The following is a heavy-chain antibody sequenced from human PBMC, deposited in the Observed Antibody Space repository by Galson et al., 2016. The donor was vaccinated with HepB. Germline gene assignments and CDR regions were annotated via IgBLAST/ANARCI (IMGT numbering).Heavy chain of an antibody. V-gene: IGHV4-4*02. CDR1: GGSISSNYW. J-gene: IGHJ4*02. Sequence: SETLSLTCDVSGGSISSNYWWGWVRQSPEKGFEWIGEIYETGTANYNPPFTRRATISVDKSKNQISLSLDSVTAADTATNYCTRGNLGTYATMAFDYWGQGSLVTVSS. D-gene: IGHD1-7*01. CDR3: TRGNLGTYATMAFDY. CDR2: IYETGTA.